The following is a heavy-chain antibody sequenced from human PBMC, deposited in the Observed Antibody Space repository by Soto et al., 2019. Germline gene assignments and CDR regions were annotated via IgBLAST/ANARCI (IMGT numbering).Heavy chain of an antibody. CDR2: ITDNGGST. Sequence: GGSLRLSCAASGYTFSRDGMRWVRQAPGKGLEWVSLITDNGGSTYYADSVKGRFTISRDNTKNTLFLQMNSLRAEDTAVYYCAKERATTTAFDFWGQGALVTVSS. D-gene: IGHD4-17*01. J-gene: IGHJ4*02. V-gene: IGHV3-23*01. CDR3: AKERATTTAFDF. CDR1: GYTFSRDG.